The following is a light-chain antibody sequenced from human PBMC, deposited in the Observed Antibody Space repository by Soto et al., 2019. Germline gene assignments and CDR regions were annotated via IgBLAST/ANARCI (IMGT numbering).Light chain of an antibody. J-gene: IGLJ2*01. V-gene: IGLV2-8*01. CDR3: SSYAGSSVV. CDR2: GVS. Sequence: QSALTQPPSASGSPGQSGTISCTGTSSDVGSYNLVSWHQQHPGKAPKVMIYGVSQRPSGVPDRFSGSKSGNTASLTVSGLQAEDEADYYGSSYAGSSVVFGAGTKLTVL. CDR1: SSDVGSYNL.